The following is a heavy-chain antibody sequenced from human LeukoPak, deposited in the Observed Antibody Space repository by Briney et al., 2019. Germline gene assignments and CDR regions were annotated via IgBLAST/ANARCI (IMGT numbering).Heavy chain of an antibody. CDR1: GYTFTSYG. CDR3: ARGRPPSIVVVPAARSPNWFDP. D-gene: IGHD2-2*01. V-gene: IGHV1-18*01. Sequence: GDSVKVSCKASGYTFTSYGISRVRQAPGQGLEWMGWISAYNGNTNYAQKLQGRVTMTTDTSTSTAYMELRSLRSDDTAVYYCARGRPPSIVVVPAARSPNWFDPWGQGTLVTVSS. CDR2: ISAYNGNT. J-gene: IGHJ5*02.